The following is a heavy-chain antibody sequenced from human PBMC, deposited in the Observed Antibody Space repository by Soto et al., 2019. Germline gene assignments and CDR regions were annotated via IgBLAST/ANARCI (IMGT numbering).Heavy chain of an antibody. J-gene: IGHJ6*02. CDR1: GGTSSSNA. D-gene: IGHD2-2*02. CDR2: ITLIFGTA. Sequence: QVQLVQSGAEVKKPGSSVKVSCKASGGTSSSNAISWVRQAPGQGLEWMGGITLIFGTANYAQKFQGRVTITADESTTPGYMELSSLRSEDTAVYYCAGSVLPAAIGFGYYYYGMDVWGQGTTVTVSS. V-gene: IGHV1-69*01. CDR3: AGSVLPAAIGFGYYYYGMDV.